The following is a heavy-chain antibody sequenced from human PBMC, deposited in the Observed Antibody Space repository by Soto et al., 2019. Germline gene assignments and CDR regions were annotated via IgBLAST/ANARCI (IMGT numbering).Heavy chain of an antibody. Sequence: ASVKVSCKASGDSFSRSTFSWVRQAPGQGLEWTGWIRPYNGNTKYVQKFQGRVIMTTDTSTSTAYMELRSLRSDDTAVYYCARESSDILTGYADYWGQGTLVTVSS. CDR1: GDSFSRST. V-gene: IGHV1-18*01. D-gene: IGHD3-9*01. J-gene: IGHJ4*02. CDR3: ARESSDILTGYADY. CDR2: IRPYNGNT.